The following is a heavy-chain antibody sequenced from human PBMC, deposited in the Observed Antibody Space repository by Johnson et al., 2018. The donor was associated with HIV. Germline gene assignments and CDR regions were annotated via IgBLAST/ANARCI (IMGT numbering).Heavy chain of an antibody. CDR2: ISYDGSNK. CDR1: GFTFSSYG. D-gene: IGHD3-16*02. CDR3: ARDRVITFGGVIGRGAFDI. Sequence: QVQLVESGGGLVQPGGSLRLSCAASGFTFSSYGIHWVRQAPGKGLEWVAVISYDGSNKYYADSVKGRFTISRDNSKNTLYLQMNSLRAEDTAVYYCARDRVITFGGVIGRGAFDIWGQGTMVTVSS. J-gene: IGHJ3*02. V-gene: IGHV3-30*03.